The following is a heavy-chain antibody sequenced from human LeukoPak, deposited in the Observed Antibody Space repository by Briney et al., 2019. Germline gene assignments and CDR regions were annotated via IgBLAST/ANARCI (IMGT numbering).Heavy chain of an antibody. CDR3: ARGLPTYYDFWSALSGRYFDY. J-gene: IGHJ4*02. CDR2: ISSSSSTI. Sequence: GGSLRLSCAASGFTFSSYSMSWVRQAPGKGLEWVSYISSSSSTIYYADSVKGRFTISRDNAKNSLYLQMNSLRAEDTAVYYCARGLPTYYDFWSALSGRYFDYWGQGTLVTVSS. V-gene: IGHV3-48*01. CDR1: GFTFSSYS. D-gene: IGHD3-3*01.